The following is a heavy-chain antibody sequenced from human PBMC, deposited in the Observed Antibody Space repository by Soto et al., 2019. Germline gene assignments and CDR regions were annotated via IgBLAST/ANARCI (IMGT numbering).Heavy chain of an antibody. V-gene: IGHV1-18*01. CDR1: CYTFTSYG. CDR3: ARDSLRKRRLGGWFDP. Sequence: GASVKVSCKASCYTFTSYGISWVRQAPGQGLEWMGWISAYNGNTNYAQKLQGRVTMTTDTSTSTAYKELRSLRSDDTAVYYCARDSLRKRRLGGWFDPWGQGTLVTVSS. CDR2: ISAYNGNT. D-gene: IGHD4-17*01. J-gene: IGHJ5*02.